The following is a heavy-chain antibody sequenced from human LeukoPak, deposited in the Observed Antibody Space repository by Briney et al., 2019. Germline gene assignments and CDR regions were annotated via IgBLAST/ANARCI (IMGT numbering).Heavy chain of an antibody. D-gene: IGHD2-2*01. CDR3: ARDGPIYCSSTSCYFGWSGYYYYGMDV. CDR1: GFTFSSYG. CDR2: IWYDGSNK. J-gene: IGHJ6*02. Sequence: GGSLRLSCAASGFTFSSYGMHWVRQAPGKGLEWVAVIWYDGSNKYYADSVKGRFTISRDNSKNTLYLQMNSLRAEDTAVYYCARDGPIYCSSTSCYFGWSGYYYYGMDVWGQGTTVTVSS. V-gene: IGHV3-33*01.